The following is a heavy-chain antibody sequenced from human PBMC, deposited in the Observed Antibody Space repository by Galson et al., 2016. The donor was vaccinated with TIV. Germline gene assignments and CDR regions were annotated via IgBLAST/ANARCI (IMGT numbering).Heavy chain of an antibody. CDR1: GYRFTGYY. Sequence: SVKVSCKASGYRFTGYYLHWVRQAPGQGPQWMGIIDPSGGTTTYAQKFQDRLAMTRDTSTSTVYMGLSSLRSDDTAVYYCATFSGASVTFDYWGQGALVTVSS. V-gene: IGHV1-46*01. D-gene: IGHD2-15*01. J-gene: IGHJ4*02. CDR2: IDPSGGTT. CDR3: ATFSGASVTFDY.